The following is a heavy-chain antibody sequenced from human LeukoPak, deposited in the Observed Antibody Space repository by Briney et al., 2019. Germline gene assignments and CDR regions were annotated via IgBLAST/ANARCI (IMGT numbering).Heavy chain of an antibody. CDR3: ARDAWIQPYYYYYMDV. CDR2: ISGSGGST. J-gene: IGHJ6*03. CDR1: GFTFSNYA. D-gene: IGHD5-18*01. V-gene: IGHV3-23*01. Sequence: PGGSLRLSCAASGFTFSNYAMTWVRQAPGKGLEWVSGISGSGGSTYYADSVKGRFTISRDNSKNTLYLQMGSLRAEDMAVYYCARDAWIQPYYYYYMDVWGKGTTVTVSS.